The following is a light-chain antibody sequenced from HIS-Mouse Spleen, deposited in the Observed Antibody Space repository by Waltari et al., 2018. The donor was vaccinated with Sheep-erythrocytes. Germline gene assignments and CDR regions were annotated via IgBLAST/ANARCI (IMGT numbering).Light chain of an antibody. Sequence: QSALTQPASVSVSPGQSITISCTGTSSDVGGYNYVSWYQQHPGKAPKLMIYEVSNRPSGFSNRFSGSKSGNTASLTISGLQAEDEADYYCSSYTSSSTWVFGGGTKLTVL. CDR1: SSDVGGYNY. CDR3: SSYTSSSTWV. V-gene: IGLV2-14*01. CDR2: EVS. J-gene: IGLJ3*02.